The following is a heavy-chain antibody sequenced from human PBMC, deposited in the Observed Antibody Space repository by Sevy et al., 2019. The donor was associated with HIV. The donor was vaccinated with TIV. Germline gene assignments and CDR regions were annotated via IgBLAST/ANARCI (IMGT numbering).Heavy chain of an antibody. D-gene: IGHD3-22*01. CDR2: IWNDRSNK. Sequence: GGSLRLSCAASGFTFSSYGMHWVRQAPGKGLEWVAVIWNDRSNKHYADSVKGRFTISRDNSKNMLYLQMNSLRADDTAVYYCASLPNNYYDSSGYSGNDAFDVWGQGTMVTVSS. CDR3: ASLPNNYYDSSGYSGNDAFDV. J-gene: IGHJ3*01. V-gene: IGHV3-33*01. CDR1: GFTFSSYG.